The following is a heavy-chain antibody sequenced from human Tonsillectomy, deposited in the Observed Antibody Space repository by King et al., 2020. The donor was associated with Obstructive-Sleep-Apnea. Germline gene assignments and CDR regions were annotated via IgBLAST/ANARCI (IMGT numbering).Heavy chain of an antibody. CDR2: SKGKTDGGSS. CDR1: GFAFNNAW. Sequence: VQLVESGGGLVKPGGSLRLSCATSGFAFNNAWVSWVRQASGKVRELVGHSKGKTDGGSSDYAAPVKGRLTITRDDSKNMWYLQMNSLKTEDSAVYYCTTDRGIPSAPLFDSWGQGTLVTVSS. J-gene: IGHJ4*02. CDR3: TTDRGIPSAPLFDS. V-gene: IGHV3-15*01.